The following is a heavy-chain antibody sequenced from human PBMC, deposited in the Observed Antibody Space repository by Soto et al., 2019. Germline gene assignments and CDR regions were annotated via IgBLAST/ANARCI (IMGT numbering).Heavy chain of an antibody. CDR1: VFTFSDYY. V-gene: IGHV3-11*01. Sequence: GLCLRRSCAASVFTFSDYYMIWILPTPGKGLEWVSYISSSGSTIYYADSVKGRFTISRDNAKNSLYLQMNSLRAEDTAVYYCATHIGIGYYYGMDVWGQGTTVTVSS. CDR3: ATHIGIGYYYGMDV. CDR2: ISSSGSTI. J-gene: IGHJ6*02. D-gene: IGHD2-21*01.